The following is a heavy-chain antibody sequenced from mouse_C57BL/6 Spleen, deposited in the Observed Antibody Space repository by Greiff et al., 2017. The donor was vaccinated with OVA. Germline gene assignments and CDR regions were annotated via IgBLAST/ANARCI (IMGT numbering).Heavy chain of an antibody. V-gene: IGHV5-17*01. CDR3: ARKEGHARDY. J-gene: IGHJ4*01. Sequence: EVKLVESGGGLVKPGGSLKLSCAASGFTFSDYGMHWVRQAPEKGLEWVAYISSGSSTIYYADTVKGRFTISRDNAKNTLFLQMTSLRSEDTAMYYCARKEGHARDYWGQGTSVTVSS. CDR2: ISSGSSTI. CDR1: GFTFSDYG.